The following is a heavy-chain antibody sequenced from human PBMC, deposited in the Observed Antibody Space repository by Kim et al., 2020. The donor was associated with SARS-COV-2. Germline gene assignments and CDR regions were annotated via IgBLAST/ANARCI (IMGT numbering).Heavy chain of an antibody. D-gene: IGHD6-13*01. J-gene: IGHJ4*02. CDR3: ARGEAAAGGDFDY. Sequence: YADSGKGRFTISRDNAKNSLYLQMNGLRDEDTAVYYCARGEAAAGGDFDYWGQGTLVTVSS. V-gene: IGHV3-48*02.